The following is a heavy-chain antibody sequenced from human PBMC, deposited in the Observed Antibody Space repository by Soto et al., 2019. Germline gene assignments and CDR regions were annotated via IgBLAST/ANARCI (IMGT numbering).Heavy chain of an antibody. V-gene: IGHV4-31*03. CDR2: IYYSGST. Sequence: QVQLQESGPGLVKPSQTLSLPCTVSGGSISSGGYYWSWIRQHPGKGLAWLGYIYYSGSTYYNPSLQIRVTISVDTSKNQFSLKVSSVTAADTAVYYCARDGLAEREGMDVCGQGTTVTVSS. D-gene: IGHD6-19*01. J-gene: IGHJ6*02. CDR3: ARDGLAEREGMDV. CDR1: GGSISSGGYY.